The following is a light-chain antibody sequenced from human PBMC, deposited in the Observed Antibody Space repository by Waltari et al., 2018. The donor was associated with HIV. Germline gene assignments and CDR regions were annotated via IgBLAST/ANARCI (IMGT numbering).Light chain of an antibody. CDR3: AAWDDSLGGRGL. J-gene: IGLJ3*02. CDR2: RNN. V-gene: IGLV1-47*01. CDR1: SSNIGSKY. Sequence: QSVLTQPPSATGTPGQRVTISCSGSSSNIGSKYVNWYQQIPGTTPKLLIYRNNQRPSGVPDRFSASKSGTSASLAIRGLRSEDEGDYYCAAWDDSLGGRGLFGGGTRLTVL.